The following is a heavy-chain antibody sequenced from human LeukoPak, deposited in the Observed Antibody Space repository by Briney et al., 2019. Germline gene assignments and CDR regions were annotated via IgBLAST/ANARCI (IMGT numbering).Heavy chain of an antibody. J-gene: IGHJ1*01. CDR1: GGSISGISYY. CDR3: ASGDYGPAFLQH. CDR2: MYHNGST. D-gene: IGHD3-16*01. V-gene: IGHV4-39*01. Sequence: SETLSPTCTVSGGSISGISYYWGWIRQPPGKGLEWIGSMYHNGSTYYNPSLKSRVTISVDTSKNQFSLKLSSVTAADTAVYYCASGDYGPAFLQHWGQGTLVTVSS.